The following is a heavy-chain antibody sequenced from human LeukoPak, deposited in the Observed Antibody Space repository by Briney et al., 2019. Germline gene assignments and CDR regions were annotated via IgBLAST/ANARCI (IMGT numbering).Heavy chain of an antibody. V-gene: IGHV1-69*06. D-gene: IGHD3-9*01. CDR1: GGTFSSYA. CDR3: ARSVDDILTGQFDI. CDR2: IIPIFGTA. Sequence: SMKVSCKASGGTFSSYAISWVRQAPGQGLEWMGGIIPIFGTANYAQKFQGRVTITADKSTSTAYMELSSLRSEDTAVYYCARSVDDILTGQFDIWGQGTMVTVSS. J-gene: IGHJ3*02.